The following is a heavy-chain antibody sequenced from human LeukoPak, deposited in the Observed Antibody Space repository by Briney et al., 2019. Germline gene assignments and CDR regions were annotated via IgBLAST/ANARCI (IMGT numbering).Heavy chain of an antibody. Sequence: PGGSLRLSCEASGVTFNSYVMSWVRQAPGKGPEWVSGISGSGSGTYYADSVKGRFTISRDNAKNSLYLQMNSLRAEDTAVYYCARSPTPRYYDFWSGYYQRADGMDVWGQGTTVTVSS. CDR3: ARSPTPRYYDFWSGYYQRADGMDV. V-gene: IGHV3-23*01. D-gene: IGHD3-3*01. CDR1: GVTFNSYV. CDR2: ISGSGSGT. J-gene: IGHJ6*02.